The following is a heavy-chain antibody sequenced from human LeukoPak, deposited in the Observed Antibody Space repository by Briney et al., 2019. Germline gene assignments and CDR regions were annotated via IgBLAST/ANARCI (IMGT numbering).Heavy chain of an antibody. CDR3: AKDMARGVITYVDY. D-gene: IGHD3-10*01. CDR2: IYHSGST. CDR1: GYSISSGYY. J-gene: IGHJ4*02. Sequence: PSETLSLTCTVSGYSISSGYYWGWIRQPPGKGLEWIGSIYHSGSTYYNPSLKSRVTISVDTSKNRFSLKLSSVTAADTAVYYCAKDMARGVITYVDYWGQGTLVTVSS. V-gene: IGHV4-38-2*02.